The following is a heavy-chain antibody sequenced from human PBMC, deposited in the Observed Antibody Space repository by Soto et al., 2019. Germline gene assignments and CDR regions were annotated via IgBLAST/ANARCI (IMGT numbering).Heavy chain of an antibody. CDR3: ARAIRHCSSTSCMVYWFDP. D-gene: IGHD2-2*01. V-gene: IGHV1-69*01. J-gene: IGHJ5*02. CDR2: IIPIFGTA. Sequence: QVQLVQSGAEVKKPGSSVKVSCKASGGTFSSYAISWVRQAPGQGLEWMGGIIPIFGTANYAQKFQGRVTITADESTSTAYMELSSLRSEETAVYYCARAIRHCSSTSCMVYWFDPWGQGTLVTVSS. CDR1: GGTFSSYA.